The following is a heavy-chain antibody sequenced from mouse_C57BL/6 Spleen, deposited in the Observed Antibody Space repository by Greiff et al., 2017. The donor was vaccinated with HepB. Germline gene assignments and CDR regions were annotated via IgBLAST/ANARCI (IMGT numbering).Heavy chain of an antibody. V-gene: IGHV1-82*01. CDR3: APLYYYGSQYYFDY. Sequence: QVQLQQSGPELVKPGASVKISCKASGYAFSSSWMNWVKQRPGKGLEWIGRIYPGDGDTNYNEKFKGKATLTADKSSSTAYMQLSSLTSEDSAVYFCAPLYYYGSQYYFDYWGQGTTLTVSS. D-gene: IGHD1-1*01. CDR1: GYAFSSSW. J-gene: IGHJ2*01. CDR2: IYPGDGDT.